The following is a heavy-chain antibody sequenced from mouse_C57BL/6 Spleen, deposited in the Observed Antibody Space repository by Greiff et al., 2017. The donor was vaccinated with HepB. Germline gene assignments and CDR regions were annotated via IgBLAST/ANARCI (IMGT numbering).Heavy chain of an antibody. D-gene: IGHD2-5*01. J-gene: IGHJ4*01. Sequence: VKLQQPGAELVKPGASVKMSCKASGYTFTSYWITWVKQRPGQGLEWIGDIYPGSGSTNYNEKFKSKATLTVDTSSSTAYMQLSSLTSEDSAVYYCARSRASNRAMDYWGQGTSVTVSS. CDR3: ARSRASNRAMDY. V-gene: IGHV1-55*01. CDR2: IYPGSGST. CDR1: GYTFTSYW.